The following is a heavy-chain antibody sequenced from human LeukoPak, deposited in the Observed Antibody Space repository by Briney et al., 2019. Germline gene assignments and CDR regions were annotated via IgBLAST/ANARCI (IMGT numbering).Heavy chain of an antibody. D-gene: IGHD1-26*01. CDR3: AHRGPTTRQLDY. CDR2: LYWDDDK. J-gene: IGHJ4*02. CDR1: GFSLTAAGMG. Sequence: SGPTLVKPTQTLTLTCTFSGFSLTAAGMGVAWFRQPPGKALEWLAVLYWDDDKRYSPSLKSRLTITKDTYGNQVVLTMTNMDPVDTATYYCAHRGPTTRQLDYWGQGTLVTVSS. V-gene: IGHV2-5*02.